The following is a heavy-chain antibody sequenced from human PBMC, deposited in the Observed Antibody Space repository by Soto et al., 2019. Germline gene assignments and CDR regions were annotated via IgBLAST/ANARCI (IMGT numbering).Heavy chain of an antibody. CDR2: ISGSGGST. D-gene: IGHD1-26*01. CDR3: AKEELLYCTPCLVDY. V-gene: IGHV3-23*01. J-gene: IGHJ4*02. Sequence: GGSLRLSCAAPGFTFSSYAMSWVRQAPGKGLEWVSAISGSGGSTYYADSVKGRFTISRDNSKNTLYLQMNSLRAEDTAVYYCAKEELLYCTPCLVDYWGQGTLVTVSS. CDR1: GFTFSSYA.